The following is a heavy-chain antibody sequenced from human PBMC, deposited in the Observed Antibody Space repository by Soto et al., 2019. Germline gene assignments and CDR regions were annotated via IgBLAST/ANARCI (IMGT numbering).Heavy chain of an antibody. V-gene: IGHV3-30*04. J-gene: IGHJ6*02. CDR1: GFTLSSYA. CDR2: ISSDGSDK. Sequence: QVHLVESGGGVVQPGKSLRLSCAASGFTLSSYAMHWVRQTPGKGLEWVAVISSDGSDKYYSDSVKGRFTISRDISKDTLFLQMNSLRGEETALYYGARDLFPVGQNYGIHVWGQGTTVTVSS. D-gene: IGHD3-3*01. CDR3: ARDLFPVGQNYGIHV.